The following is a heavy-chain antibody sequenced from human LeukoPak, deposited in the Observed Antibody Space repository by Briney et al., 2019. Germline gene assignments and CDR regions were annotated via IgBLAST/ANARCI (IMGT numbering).Heavy chain of an antibody. CDR2: IYTSGST. J-gene: IGHJ3*02. CDR3: ARGGLRALWFGELLHDAFDI. Sequence: SETLSLTCTVSGGSISSYYWSWIRQPAGKGLEWIGRIYTSGSTNYNPSLKSRVTMSVDTSKNQFSLKLSSVTAADTAVYYCARGGLRALWFGELLHDAFDIWGQGTMVTVSS. CDR1: GGSISSYY. V-gene: IGHV4-4*07. D-gene: IGHD3-10*01.